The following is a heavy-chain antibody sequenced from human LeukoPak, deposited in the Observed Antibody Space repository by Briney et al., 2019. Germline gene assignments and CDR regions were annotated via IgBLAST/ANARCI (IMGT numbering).Heavy chain of an antibody. CDR3: ARGCKTRRGLRNPLNWFDP. J-gene: IGHJ5*02. CDR2: INHSGST. V-gene: IGHV4-34*01. D-gene: IGHD1-14*01. CDR1: GGSFSGYY. Sequence: SETLSLTCAVYGGSFSGYYWSWIRQPPGKGLEWIGEINHSGSTNYNPSLKSRVTISVDTSKNQFSLKLSSVTAADTAVYYCARGCKTRRGLRNPLNWFDPWGQGTLVTVSS.